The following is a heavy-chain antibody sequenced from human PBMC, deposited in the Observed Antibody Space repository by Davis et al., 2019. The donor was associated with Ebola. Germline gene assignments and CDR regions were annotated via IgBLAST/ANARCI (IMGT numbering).Heavy chain of an antibody. V-gene: IGHV1-69*10. D-gene: IGHD2-2*01. Sequence: SVKVSCKASGGTFSNYAVSWVRQAPGQGLEWMGGIFPFLGISNYAQKFQGRVTITADESTSTAYMELRSLRSDDTAVYYCARELGVVVPGVMKDAFDMWGQGTTVTVSS. CDR1: GGTFSNYA. J-gene: IGHJ3*02. CDR2: IFPFLGIS. CDR3: ARELGVVVPGVMKDAFDM.